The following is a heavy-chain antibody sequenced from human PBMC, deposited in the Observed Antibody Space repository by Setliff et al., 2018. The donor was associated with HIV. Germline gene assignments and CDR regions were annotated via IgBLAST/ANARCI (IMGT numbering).Heavy chain of an antibody. J-gene: IGHJ6*02. CDR1: GDSISSGSNY. V-gene: IGHV4-61*02. D-gene: IGHD3-10*01. CDR3: VRDNSYYYGSGGHHFYGVDV. Sequence: PSETLSLTCTVSGDSISSGSNYWSWIRQPAGKGLEWIGRIYTSGPRYNPSLENRVTMSIDTSKNQCSLKLTSVTAADTAVYYCVRDNSYYYGSGGHHFYGVDVWGQGATVTVSS. CDR2: IYTSGP.